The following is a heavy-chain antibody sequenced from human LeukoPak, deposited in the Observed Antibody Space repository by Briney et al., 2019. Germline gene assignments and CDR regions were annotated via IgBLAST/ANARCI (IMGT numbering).Heavy chain of an antibody. CDR2: INHSGST. Sequence: SETLSLTCAVSGGSFSGYYWSWIRQPPGKGLEWIGEINHSGSTNYNPSLKSRVTISVDTSKNQFSLKLSSVTAADTAVYYCARDRPPDYYYYGMDVWGQGTTVTVSS. CDR3: ARDRPPDYYYYGMDV. CDR1: GGSFSGYY. J-gene: IGHJ6*02. V-gene: IGHV4-34*01.